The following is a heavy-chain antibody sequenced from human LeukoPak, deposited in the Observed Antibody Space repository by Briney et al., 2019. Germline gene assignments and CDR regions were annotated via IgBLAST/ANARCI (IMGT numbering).Heavy chain of an antibody. Sequence: SETLSLTCTVSGGSISSSSYYWGWIRQPPGKGLEWIGRIYYSGSTYYNPSLKSRVTISVDTSKNQFSLKLSSVTAADTAVYYCARFWRREMATITWGQGTLVTVSS. CDR3: ARFWRREMATIT. CDR1: GGSISSSSYY. D-gene: IGHD5-24*01. CDR2: IYYSGST. J-gene: IGHJ4*02. V-gene: IGHV4-39*01.